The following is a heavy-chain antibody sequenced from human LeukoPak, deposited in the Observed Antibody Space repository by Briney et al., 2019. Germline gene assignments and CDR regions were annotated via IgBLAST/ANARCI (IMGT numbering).Heavy chain of an antibody. CDR3: ARLLMELVDY. D-gene: IGHD1-7*01. V-gene: IGHV4-34*01. CDR2: INHSGST. Sequence: SETLSLTCAVYGGSFSGYYWNWIRQPPGKGLEWIGEINHSGSTNYNPSLKSRVTISVDTSKNQFSLKLSSVTAADTAVYYCARLLMELVDYWGQGTLVTVSS. J-gene: IGHJ4*02. CDR1: GGSFSGYY.